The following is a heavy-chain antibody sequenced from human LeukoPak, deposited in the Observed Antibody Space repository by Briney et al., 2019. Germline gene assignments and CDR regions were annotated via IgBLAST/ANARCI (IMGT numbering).Heavy chain of an antibody. CDR3: ARPEDGSGYKTIDAFDI. D-gene: IGHD3-3*01. CDR1: GYTFTIYG. CDR2: ISAYNGNT. V-gene: IGHV1-18*01. Sequence: ASVKVSCKASGYTFTIYGISWVRQAPGQGLEWMGWISAYNGNTHYAQKLQGRVTMTTDTSTSTAYMELRSLRSDDTAVYYCARPEDGSGYKTIDAFDIWGQGTMVTVSS. J-gene: IGHJ3*02.